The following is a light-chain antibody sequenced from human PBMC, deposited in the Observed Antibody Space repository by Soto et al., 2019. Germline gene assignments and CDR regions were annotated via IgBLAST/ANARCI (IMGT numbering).Light chain of an antibody. CDR1: QSVGNTY. V-gene: IGKV3-20*01. CDR3: QHYGTSAYT. J-gene: IGKJ2*01. CDR2: GAS. Sequence: IVLTQSPGTLSLSPGERATLSCRASQSVGNTYLAWYQQKPGQAPRLLIYGASSRATGIPDRFSGSGSGTEFTLTIRRLEPEDFAVYYCQHYGTSAYTFGQGTTLEIK.